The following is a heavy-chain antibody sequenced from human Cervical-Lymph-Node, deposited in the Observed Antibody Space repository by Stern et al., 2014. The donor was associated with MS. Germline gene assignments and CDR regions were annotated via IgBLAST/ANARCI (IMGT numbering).Heavy chain of an antibody. J-gene: IGHJ3*02. V-gene: IGHV5-51*01. D-gene: IGHD1-1*01. CDR2: IFPVDSDP. CDR1: GYTFTSHW. Sequence: VQLGQSGAEVKKPGESVKISCEGSGYTFTSHWIAWVRQVPGKGLEWMGIIFPVDSDPRHCPSFQGRVTIPADRSISTAYLQWRTLRASDTAMYYCARRGTTGTIDGFDIWGQGSMVTVSS. CDR3: ARRGTTGTIDGFDI.